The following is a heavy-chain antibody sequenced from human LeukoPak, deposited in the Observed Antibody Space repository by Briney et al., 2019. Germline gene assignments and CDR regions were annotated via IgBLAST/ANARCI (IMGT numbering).Heavy chain of an antibody. J-gene: IGHJ5*02. Sequence: GGSLRLSCAASGFTFSNAWMSWVRQAPGKGLEWVGNIQPDGSEQYPVDSVKGRFTISRDNARNSLFLQMNSLRVEDTAVYYCASQSFARSDPWGQGTLVTVSS. CDR2: IQPDGSEQ. CDR1: GFTFSNAW. D-gene: IGHD3-16*01. CDR3: ASQSFARSDP. V-gene: IGHV3-7*01.